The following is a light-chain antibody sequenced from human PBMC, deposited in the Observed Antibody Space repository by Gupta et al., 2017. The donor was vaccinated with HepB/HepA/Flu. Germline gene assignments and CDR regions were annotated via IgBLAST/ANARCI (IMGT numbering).Light chain of an antibody. J-gene: IGKJ1*01. V-gene: IGKV1-6*01. Sequence: AIQMTHSPSSLSASVGDRVTITCRASHGIRNDLGWYQQKPGKAPKLLIYAASSLQSGVPSRCSGSGSCTDFTLTISSLQPEDFATYYCLQDYNYPPTFGQGTKVEIK. CDR2: AAS. CDR1: HGIRND. CDR3: LQDYNYPPT.